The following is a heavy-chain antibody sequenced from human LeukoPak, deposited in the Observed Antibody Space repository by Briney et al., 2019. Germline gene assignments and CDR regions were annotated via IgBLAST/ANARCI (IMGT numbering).Heavy chain of an antibody. CDR3: ARVPRIAAAGSYFDY. CDR2: INPNSGGT. Sequence: ASVKVSCKASGYTFTGYYMHWVRQAPGQGLEWMGWINPNSGGTNYAQKFQGRVTMTRDTSISTAYMELSRLRSDDTAVYYCARVPRIAAAGSYFDYWGQGTLVTVPS. D-gene: IGHD6-13*01. V-gene: IGHV1-2*02. CDR1: GYTFTGYY. J-gene: IGHJ4*02.